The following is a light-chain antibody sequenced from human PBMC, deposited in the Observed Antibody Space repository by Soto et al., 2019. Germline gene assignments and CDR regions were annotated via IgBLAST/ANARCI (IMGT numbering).Light chain of an antibody. CDR3: QYYDSSLSCSGL. J-gene: IGLJ1*01. V-gene: IGLV1-40*01. CDR1: SSNIGAGYD. Sequence: QSVLTQPPSVSGAPGQRVTISCTGSSSNIGAGYDVHWYQQLPGTAPKLLIYGNSNRPSGVPDRFSGSKSGTSASLAITGLQAEDEADYYCQYYDSSLSCSGLFGTGTKVTVL. CDR2: GNS.